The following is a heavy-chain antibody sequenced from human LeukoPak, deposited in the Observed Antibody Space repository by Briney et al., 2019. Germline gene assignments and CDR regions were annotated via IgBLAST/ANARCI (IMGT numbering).Heavy chain of an antibody. V-gene: IGHV4-34*01. CDR1: GGSFSGYY. Sequence: PSETLSLTCAVYGGSFSGYYWSWIRQPPRKGLEWIREINHSGSTNYNPSLKSRVTISVDTSKNQFSLKLSSVTAADTAVYYCARGLYRYCSSTSCYNYWFDPWGQGTLVTVSS. J-gene: IGHJ5*02. D-gene: IGHD2-2*02. CDR2: INHSGST. CDR3: ARGLYRYCSSTSCYNYWFDP.